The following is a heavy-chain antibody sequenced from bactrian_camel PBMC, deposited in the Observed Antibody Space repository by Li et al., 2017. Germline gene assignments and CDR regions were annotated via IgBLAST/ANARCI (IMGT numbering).Heavy chain of an antibody. CDR3: VLDHDVRRDLGGLGWACADT. D-gene: IGHD5*01. CDR2: IIGGGGEA. J-gene: IGHJ6*01. Sequence: VQLVESGGGLVQPGGSLRLSCAASGDRMSNCMAWFRQAPGKDREAVAVIIGGGGEAKYDDSVKGRFTISPVNPENTISLQMNSLRPEDSGMYYCVLDHDVRRDLGGLGWACADTWGQGTQVTVS. CDR1: GDRMSNC. V-gene: IGHV3S53*01.